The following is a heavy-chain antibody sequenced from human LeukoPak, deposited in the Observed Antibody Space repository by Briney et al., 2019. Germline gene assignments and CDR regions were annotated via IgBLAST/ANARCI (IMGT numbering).Heavy chain of an antibody. J-gene: IGHJ4*02. D-gene: IGHD2-15*01. Sequence: SETLSLTRTVSLDSPSSGGYYWSWTRQHPGKGLEWIGYIYYSGSTYYNPSLKSRVTISVDTSKNQFSLKLSSVTAADTAVYYCAREAVVAADLDYWGQGTLVTVSS. CDR3: AREAVVAADLDY. CDR2: IYYSGST. CDR1: LDSPSSGGYY. V-gene: IGHV4-31*03.